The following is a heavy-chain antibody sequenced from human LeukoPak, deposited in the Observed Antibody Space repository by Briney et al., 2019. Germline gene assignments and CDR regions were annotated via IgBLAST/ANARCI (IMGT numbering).Heavy chain of an antibody. CDR1: GGSISSSTYY. CDR3: ARLGGLTMIVVVFDY. D-gene: IGHD3-22*01. J-gene: IGHJ4*02. V-gene: IGHV4-39*01. CDR2: IYYSGST. Sequence: SETLSLTCSVSGGSISSSTYYWGCIRQPPGKGLEWNGTIYYSGSTSYNPSLKSRVTISVDTSKNQCSLKLGSVTAADTAVYYCARLGGLTMIVVVFDYWGQGTLVTVSS.